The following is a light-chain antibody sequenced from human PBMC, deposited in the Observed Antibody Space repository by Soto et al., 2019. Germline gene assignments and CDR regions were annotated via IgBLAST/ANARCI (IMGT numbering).Light chain of an antibody. CDR1: QSVSSK. CDR3: QQYNTWPAEIT. V-gene: IGKV3D-15*01. Sequence: EKVMTQSPATLSVSPGERATLYCRASQSVSSKVAWYQQTPGQAPRLLIYGASSRATGIPARFSGSGSGTEFTLTISSLQSEDSAVYYCQQYNTWPAEITFGQGTRLEIK. CDR2: GAS. J-gene: IGKJ5*01.